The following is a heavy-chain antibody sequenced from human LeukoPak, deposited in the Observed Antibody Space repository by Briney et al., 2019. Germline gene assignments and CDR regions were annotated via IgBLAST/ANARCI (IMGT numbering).Heavy chain of an antibody. CDR2: IYYSGST. Sequence: PSQTLSLTCTVSGGSISSGGYYWSRIRQHPGKGLEWIGYIYYSGSTYYNPSLKSRVTISVDTSKNQFSLKLSSVTAADTAVYYCARAGIAAAGTLFDYWGQGTLVTVSS. D-gene: IGHD6-13*01. J-gene: IGHJ4*02. CDR1: GGSISSGGYY. V-gene: IGHV4-31*03. CDR3: ARAGIAAAGTLFDY.